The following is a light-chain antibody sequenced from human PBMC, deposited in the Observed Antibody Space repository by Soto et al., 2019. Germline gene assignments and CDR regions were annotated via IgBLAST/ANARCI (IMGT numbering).Light chain of an antibody. V-gene: IGKV3-20*01. Sequence: EIVLTQSPGTLSLSQGERATLSCRASQSVSSSYLAWYQQKPGQAPRLLIYGASSRATGIPDRFSGSGSGTAFTLTISRLEPEDFAVYYCQQYGSSQWTFGQGTKVEIK. CDR2: GAS. CDR1: QSVSSSY. J-gene: IGKJ1*01. CDR3: QQYGSSQWT.